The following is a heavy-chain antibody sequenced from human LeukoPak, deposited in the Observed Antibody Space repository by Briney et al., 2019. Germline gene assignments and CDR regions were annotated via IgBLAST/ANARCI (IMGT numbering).Heavy chain of an antibody. Sequence: PGGSLRLSCAASGFTFRDYYMSWIRQAPGKGLEWLSYMSGSADTIYYADSVRGRFTISRDNAKNSLYLQMSSLRAEDTALYYCARDCSSSSDYFYYMDVWGKGTTVTVSS. CDR2: MSGSADTI. V-gene: IGHV3-11*04. CDR3: ARDCSSSSDYFYYMDV. J-gene: IGHJ6*03. D-gene: IGHD6-6*01. CDR1: GFTFRDYY.